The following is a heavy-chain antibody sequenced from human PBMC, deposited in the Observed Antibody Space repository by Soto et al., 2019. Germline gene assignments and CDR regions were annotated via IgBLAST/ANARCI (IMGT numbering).Heavy chain of an antibody. V-gene: IGHV5-51*01. D-gene: IGHD6-19*01. CDR2: IYPGDSDT. J-gene: IGHJ3*02. Sequence: GESLKISCKGSGYSFTSYWIGRVRQMPGKGLEWMGIIYPGDSDTRYSPSFQGRVTISADKSISTAYLQWSSLKASDTAMYYCARHALSSGLNAFDIWGQGTMVTVSS. CDR1: GYSFTSYW. CDR3: ARHALSSGLNAFDI.